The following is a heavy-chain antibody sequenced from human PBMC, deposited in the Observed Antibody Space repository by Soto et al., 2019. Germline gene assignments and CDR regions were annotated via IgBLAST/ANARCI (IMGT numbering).Heavy chain of an antibody. D-gene: IGHD5-18*01. CDR2: MNPNSGNT. J-gene: IGHJ6*02. CDR3: ARGGYSYGFGYYYYGMDV. CDR1: GYTFTSYD. Sequence: ASVKVSCKASGYTFTSYDINWVRQATGQGHEWMGWMNPNSGNTGYAQKFQGRVTMTRNTSISTAYMELSSLRSEDTAVYYCARGGYSYGFGYYYYGMDVWGQGTTVTVSS. V-gene: IGHV1-8*01.